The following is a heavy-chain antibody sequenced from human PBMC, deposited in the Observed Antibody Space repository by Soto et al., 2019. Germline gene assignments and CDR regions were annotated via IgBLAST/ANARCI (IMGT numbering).Heavy chain of an antibody. J-gene: IGHJ4*02. D-gene: IGHD1-26*01. CDR3: ARDMGPSGAYGY. CDR2: IDPDGSQK. Sequence: EVQLVDSGGDLVQPGGSLRLSCAASGFTFSTYWMSWVRQARGKGLEWVANIDPDGSQKYYVDSVKGRFTTSRDNAKTSLYLQMNRLRAEYTAVYYCARDMGPSGAYGYWGQGTLVTVSS. V-gene: IGHV3-7*03. CDR1: GFTFSTYW.